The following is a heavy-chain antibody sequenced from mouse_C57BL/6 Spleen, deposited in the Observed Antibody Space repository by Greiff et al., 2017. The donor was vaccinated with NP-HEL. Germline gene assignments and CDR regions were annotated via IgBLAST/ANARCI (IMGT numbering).Heavy chain of an antibody. CDR2: ISYDGSN. CDR3: ARNDYEPFAY. D-gene: IGHD2-4*01. V-gene: IGHV3-6*01. J-gene: IGHJ3*01. CDR1: GYSITSGYY. Sequence: EVQLQQSGPGLVKPSQSLSLTCSVTGYSITSGYYWNWIRQFPGNKLEWMGYISYDGSNNYNPSLKNRISITLDTSKNPFFLKLNSGTTEDTATYFCARNDYEPFAYWGQGTLVTVSA.